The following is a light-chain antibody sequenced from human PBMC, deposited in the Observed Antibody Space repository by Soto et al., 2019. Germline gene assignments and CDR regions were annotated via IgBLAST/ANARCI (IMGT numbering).Light chain of an antibody. J-gene: IGKJ1*01. CDR2: GTS. Sequence: IVXTQSPGIXSXSPGARATLSCRASQTVAYTSLAWYQQRPGQAPRLLIYGTSTRATGTPDRFIGSGSGTAFTLTISRLEPEDFAVYYCQQYVTTPRTFGQGTKVE. V-gene: IGKV3-20*01. CDR3: QQYVTTPRT. CDR1: QTVAYTS.